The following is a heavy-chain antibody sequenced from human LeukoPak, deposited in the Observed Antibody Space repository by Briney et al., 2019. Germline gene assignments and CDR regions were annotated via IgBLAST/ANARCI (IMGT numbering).Heavy chain of an antibody. V-gene: IGHV3-11*01. Sequence: GGSLRLSCVASGFNFSDYYMNWIRQSPGKGLEWISYMSSRSGIIYYADSVKGRFTISRDNARNSLYLQMNSLRVDDTALYYCAKGPWEGGIDYWGQGTLVTVSS. CDR2: MSSRSGII. CDR1: GFNFSDYY. D-gene: IGHD1-26*01. CDR3: AKGPWEGGIDY. J-gene: IGHJ4*02.